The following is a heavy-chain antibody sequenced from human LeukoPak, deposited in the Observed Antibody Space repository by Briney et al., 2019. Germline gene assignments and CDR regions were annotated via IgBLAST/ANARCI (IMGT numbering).Heavy chain of an antibody. CDR1: GGSISSSSYY. CDR2: IYYSGST. V-gene: IGHV4-39*07. CDR3: ARASTVTLFDY. D-gene: IGHD4-17*01. J-gene: IGHJ4*02. Sequence: SETLSLTCTVSGGSISSSSYYWGWIRQPPGKGLEWIGSIYYSGSTYYNPSLKSRDTISVDTSKNQFSLKLSSVTAADTAVYYCARASTVTLFDYWGQGTLVTVSS.